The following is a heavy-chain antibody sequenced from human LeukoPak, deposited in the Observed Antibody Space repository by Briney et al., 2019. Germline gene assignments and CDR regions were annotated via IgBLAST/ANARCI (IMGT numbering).Heavy chain of an antibody. D-gene: IGHD1-26*01. CDR2: ISSSGGST. J-gene: IGHJ4*02. CDR1: GFTFSSYA. CDR3: AKYSGSYYYPPNWDS. V-gene: IGHV3-23*01. Sequence: GGSLRLSCAASGFTFSSYAMSWVRQAPGKGLEWVSLISSSGGSTYYADSVKGRFTLSRDYPKNTLYLQMNSLRAEDTAVYFCAKYSGSYYYPPNWDSWGQGTLVTVSS.